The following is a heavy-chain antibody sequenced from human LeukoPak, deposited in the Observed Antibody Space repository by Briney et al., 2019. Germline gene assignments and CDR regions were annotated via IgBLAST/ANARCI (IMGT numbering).Heavy chain of an antibody. CDR3: ARILLRSGSFYNPFDY. CDR1: GFTFSSYW. Sequence: PGGSLRLSCAASGFTFSSYWMSWVRQAPGMGLEWVANIKEDGSEKNYVDSVKGRFTISRDNTNNSLFLQMSSLRAEDTAVYYCARILLRSGSFYNPFDYWGQGTLLTVSS. V-gene: IGHV3-7*03. CDR2: IKEDGSEK. J-gene: IGHJ4*02. D-gene: IGHD3-10*02.